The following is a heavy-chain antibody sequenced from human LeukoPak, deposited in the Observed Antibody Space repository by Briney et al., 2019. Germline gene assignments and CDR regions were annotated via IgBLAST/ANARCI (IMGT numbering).Heavy chain of an antibody. Sequence: PGGSLRLSCVASGFTFSTYGMSWVRQTPEKGLEWVSGVSSGGNTYYADYVKGRFTISRDNSKNTLFLQMNSLRAEDTAVYYCAKNQWELLYWGQGSLVTVSS. CDR3: AKNQWELLY. V-gene: IGHV3-23*01. CDR1: GFTFSTYG. J-gene: IGHJ4*02. D-gene: IGHD1-26*01. CDR2: VSSGGNT.